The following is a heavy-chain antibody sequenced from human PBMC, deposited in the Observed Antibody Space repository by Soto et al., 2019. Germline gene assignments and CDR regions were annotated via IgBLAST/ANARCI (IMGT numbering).Heavy chain of an antibody. D-gene: IGHD6-25*01. V-gene: IGHV4-59*12. CDR3: ASDRSGSYETFDY. CDR2: ISYYGIT. J-gene: IGHJ4*02. Sequence: SETLSLTCSVSGGPLSAYYWTWIRQPPGKRLEWLGHISYYGITNYNPSLKSRPTMSVDTSKNQISLELSSVTVADTAIYYCASDRSGSYETFDYWGQGTLVTVSS. CDR1: GGPLSAYY.